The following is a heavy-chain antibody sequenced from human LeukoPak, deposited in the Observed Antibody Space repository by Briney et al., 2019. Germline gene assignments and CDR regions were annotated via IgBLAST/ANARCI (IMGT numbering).Heavy chain of an antibody. CDR3: ARTGYVDAFDI. Sequence: TGWSLRLSCAASGFTFSSYSMNWVRQAPGKGLEWVSSISGSSSDIYYADSVKGRFTVSRDNAKHSLYLQMSGLRAEDTAVYYCARTGYVDAFDIWGQGTMVTVSS. D-gene: IGHD5-12*01. CDR1: GFTFSSYS. CDR2: ISGSSSDI. V-gene: IGHV3-21*01. J-gene: IGHJ3*02.